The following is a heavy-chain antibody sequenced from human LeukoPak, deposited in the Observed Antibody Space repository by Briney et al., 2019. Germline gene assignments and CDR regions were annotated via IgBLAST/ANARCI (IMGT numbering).Heavy chain of an antibody. J-gene: IGHJ3*02. D-gene: IGHD3-22*01. CDR2: IRSKAYGGTT. CDR3: TRDPPPYYYDSSGLFAFDI. Sequence: GGSLRLSCTASGFTFGDYAMSWFRQAPGKGLEWAGFIRSKAYGGTTEYAASVKGRFTISRDDSKSIAYLQMNSLKTEDTAVYYCTRDPPPYYYDSSGLFAFDIWGQGTMVTVSS. V-gene: IGHV3-49*03. CDR1: GFTFGDYA.